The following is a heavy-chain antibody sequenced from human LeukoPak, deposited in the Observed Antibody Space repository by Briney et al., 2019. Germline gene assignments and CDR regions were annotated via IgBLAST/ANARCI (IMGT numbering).Heavy chain of an antibody. CDR3: ARLNWNYESYMDV. Sequence: GGSLGLSCAASGFIFSTYWISWVRQAPGKGLEWVANIKQDGSEKYYVDSVKGRFTISRDNAKNSLYLQMNSLRAEDTAVYYCARLNWNYESYMDVWGKGTTVTVSS. V-gene: IGHV3-7*01. CDR1: GFIFSTYW. CDR2: IKQDGSEK. J-gene: IGHJ6*03. D-gene: IGHD1-7*01.